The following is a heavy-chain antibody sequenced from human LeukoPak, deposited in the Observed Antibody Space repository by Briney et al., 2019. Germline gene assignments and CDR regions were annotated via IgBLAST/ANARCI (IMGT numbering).Heavy chain of an antibody. CDR3: ARAVRGMLSDY. J-gene: IGHJ4*01. V-gene: IGHV3-33*01. CDR1: GFTFSSNG. CDR2: IWYDGSDK. D-gene: IGHD3-10*01. Sequence: GRSLRLSCVASGFTFSSNGMHWVRQAPGKGLEWVALIWYDGSDKYYADSVRGRFTISRDNSKNTLYLQMNSLRVEDTAVHSCARAVRGMLSDYWGQGTMVTVSS.